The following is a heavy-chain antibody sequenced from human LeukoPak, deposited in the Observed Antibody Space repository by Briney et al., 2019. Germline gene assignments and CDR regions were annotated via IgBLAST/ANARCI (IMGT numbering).Heavy chain of an antibody. CDR3: ARGEAFAFDM. CDR2: INGRDGRT. Sequence: PGGSLRLSCAAPGFTFSNYAMGWVRQAPGKGLEWVSSINGRDGRTYYADSVRGRFSISSDNSKNTLFLQMNSLRAEDTAVCYCARGEAFAFDMWGQGTVVTVSS. V-gene: IGHV3-23*01. CDR1: GFTFSNYA. J-gene: IGHJ3*02.